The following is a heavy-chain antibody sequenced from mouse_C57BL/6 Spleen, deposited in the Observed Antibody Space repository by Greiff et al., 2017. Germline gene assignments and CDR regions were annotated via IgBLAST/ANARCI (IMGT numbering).Heavy chain of an antibody. J-gene: IGHJ3*01. CDR3: ASSGPAWFAY. V-gene: IGHV1-69*01. CDR2: IDPSDSYT. CDR1: GYTFTSYW. D-gene: IGHD3-2*02. Sequence: QVHVKQPGAELVMPGASVKLSCKASGYTFTSYWMHWVKQRPGQGLEWIGEIDPSDSYTNYNQKFKGKSTLTVDKSSSTAYMQLSSLTSEDSAVYYCASSGPAWFAYWGQGTLVTVSA.